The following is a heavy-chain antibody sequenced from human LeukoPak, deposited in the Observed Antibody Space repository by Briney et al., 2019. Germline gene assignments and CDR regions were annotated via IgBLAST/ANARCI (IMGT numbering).Heavy chain of an antibody. D-gene: IGHD6-13*01. V-gene: IGHV3-23*01. CDR3: ANLYSSSYFDY. CDR2: ISGSGGST. J-gene: IGHJ4*02. Sequence: GGSLRLSCAASGFTFSSYAMSWVRQAPGKGLEWVSAISGSGGSTYYADSVKGRFTISRDYSKNTLYLQMNSLRAEDTAVYYCANLYSSSYFDYWGQGTLVTVSS. CDR1: GFTFSSYA.